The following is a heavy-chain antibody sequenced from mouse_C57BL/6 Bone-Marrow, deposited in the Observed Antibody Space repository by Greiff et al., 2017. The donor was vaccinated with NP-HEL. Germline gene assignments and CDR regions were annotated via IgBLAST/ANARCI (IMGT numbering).Heavy chain of an antibody. V-gene: IGHV14-4*01. Sequence: VQLQQSGAELVRPGASVKLSCTASGFNIKDDYMHWVKQRPEQGLEWIGWIDPENGDTEYASKFQGKATITADTSSNTAYLQLSSLTSEDTAVYYWTFIYYYGRGYWGQGTSVTVSS. CDR2: IDPENGDT. J-gene: IGHJ4*01. D-gene: IGHD1-1*01. CDR1: GFNIKDDY. CDR3: TFIYYYGRGY.